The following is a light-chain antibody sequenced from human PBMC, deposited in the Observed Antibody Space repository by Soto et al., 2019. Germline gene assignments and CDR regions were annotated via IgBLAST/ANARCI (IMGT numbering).Light chain of an antibody. CDR1: QSLSFN. Sequence: EIVMTQSPATLSVSPGERAPLSCRASQSLSFNLAWYQQKPGQAPRLLIYAASTRATGIPARFSGSGSGTEFTLTISSLQSEDFAVYYCQQYYRWPQTFGQGTKVDIK. CDR2: AAS. V-gene: IGKV3-15*01. CDR3: QQYYRWPQT. J-gene: IGKJ1*01.